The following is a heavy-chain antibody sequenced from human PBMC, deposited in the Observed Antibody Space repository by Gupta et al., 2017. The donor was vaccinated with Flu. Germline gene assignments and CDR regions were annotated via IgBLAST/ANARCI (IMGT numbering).Heavy chain of an antibody. CDR1: GFIFSDYW. Sequence: EVQLVDSGGGSAQPGGSLRLSCAASGFIFSDYWINWVRQVPGKGLVWVSRVNRDGTATFADSVKGRIAISRDNTRNTLFLQMSSLRVEDTGVYFCAREANCDGGCYHFDFWGQGILVTVSS. CDR2: VNRDGTA. J-gene: IGHJ4*02. V-gene: IGHV3-74*01. D-gene: IGHD2-21*02. CDR3: AREANCDGGCYHFDF.